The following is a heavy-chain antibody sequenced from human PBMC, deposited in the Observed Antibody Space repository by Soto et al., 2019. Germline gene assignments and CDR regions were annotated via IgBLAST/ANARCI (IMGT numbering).Heavy chain of an antibody. J-gene: IGHJ6*02. D-gene: IGHD2-2*01. CDR2: IIPLPGTA. CDR3: ARSQGSSTSLEIYYYYYYGMDV. V-gene: IGHV1-69*01. CDR1: GGTFGSYA. Sequence: QVQLVQSGAEVKKPGSSVEVSCKASGGTFGSYAISWVRQAPGQGLEWMGGIIPLPGTANYAQKFQGRVTIAADESTSTAYMELSSLRSEDTAVYYCARSQGSSTSLEIYYYYYYGMDVWGQGTTVTVSS.